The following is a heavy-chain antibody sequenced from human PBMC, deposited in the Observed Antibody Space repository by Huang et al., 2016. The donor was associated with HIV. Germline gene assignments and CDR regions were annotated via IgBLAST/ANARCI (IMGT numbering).Heavy chain of an antibody. CDR1: GFTFSSYG. CDR3: AKGGSAAAVLDF. J-gene: IGHJ4*02. V-gene: IGHV3-30*18. Sequence: QVQLVESGGGVVQPGRSLRISCAASGFTFSSYGMHWVRQAPGKGMEWVAVITYEAKTKYYADSVKGRVSISRDNSKTTVYLQLNSLRLEDTAVYYCAKGGSAAAVLDFWGQGTLVTVSS. D-gene: IGHD6-13*01. CDR2: ITYEAKTK.